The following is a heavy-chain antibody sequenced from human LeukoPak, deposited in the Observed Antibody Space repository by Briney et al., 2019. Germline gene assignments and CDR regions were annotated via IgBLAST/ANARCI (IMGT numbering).Heavy chain of an antibody. J-gene: IGHJ4*02. D-gene: IGHD2/OR15-2a*01. CDR2: IWYDGSNK. V-gene: IGHV3-33*01. CDR1: GFTFRNHG. Sequence: PGGSLRLSCAASGFTFRNHGMHWICQAPGKGLEWVAIIWYDGSNKYYAASVNGRFTISRDNSKNTLYLQMNSLRDDDTAVYYCVRDRGALQYFDYWGQGTLVTVSS. CDR3: VRDRGALQYFDY.